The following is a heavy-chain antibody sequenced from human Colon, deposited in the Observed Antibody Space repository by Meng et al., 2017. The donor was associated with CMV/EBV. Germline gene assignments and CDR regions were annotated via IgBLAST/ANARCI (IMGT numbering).Heavy chain of an antibody. D-gene: IGHD3-3*01. CDR3: ATLREITIFGVGTSVDY. V-gene: IGHV3-30*02. Sequence: FTFSSYGMHWVRQAPGKGLEWVAFIRYDGSNKYYADSVKGRFTISRDNSKNTLYLQMNSLRAEDTAVYYCATLREITIFGVGTSVDYWGQGTLVTVSS. J-gene: IGHJ4*02. CDR1: FTFSSYG. CDR2: IRYDGSNK.